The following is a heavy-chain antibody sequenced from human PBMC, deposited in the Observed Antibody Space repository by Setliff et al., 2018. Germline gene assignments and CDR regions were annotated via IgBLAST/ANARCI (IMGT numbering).Heavy chain of an antibody. Sequence: SETLSLTCAGSVYSMSRDVLWGWIRQPPGKGMEGIGSIYYSGNTYYNASRKGRVTISGDTSKNQFSLKLSSVTAADTAVYYCARFEAAGNWYYYYMDVWGKGPTVTVSS. D-gene: IGHD6-13*01. V-gene: IGHV4-38-2*01. J-gene: IGHJ6*03. CDR3: ARFEAAGNWYYYYMDV. CDR1: VYSMSRDVL. CDR2: IYYSGNT.